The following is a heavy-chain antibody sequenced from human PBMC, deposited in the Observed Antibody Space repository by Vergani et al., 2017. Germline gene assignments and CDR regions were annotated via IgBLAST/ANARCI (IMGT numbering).Heavy chain of an antibody. D-gene: IGHD3-22*01. CDR1: GFDFSDYY. V-gene: IGHV3-11*04. Sequence: QVQLVESVGGLVKPGTSLRLSCVTSGFDFSDYYMAWIRQAPGKGPEWIAYISHRGTTISYAESVKGRFTISRDNSKKLLYLQMNSLRADDTALYFCARDYGSSGFQYWGQGTRVTVSS. CDR3: ARDYGSSGFQY. J-gene: IGHJ4*02. CDR2: ISHRGTTI.